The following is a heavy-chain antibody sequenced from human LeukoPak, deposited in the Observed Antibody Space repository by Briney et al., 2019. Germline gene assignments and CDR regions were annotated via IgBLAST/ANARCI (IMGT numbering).Heavy chain of an antibody. J-gene: IGHJ5*02. CDR3: ARDHFRVTIFGVVSPRWFAP. Sequence: SETLSLTCTVSGGSISSGDYFWSWIRQPPGKGLEWIVYIYYSGSTYYNPSLKSRVTISVDTSKNQFSLKLSSVTAADTAVYYCARDHFRVTIFGVVSPRWFAPWGQGTLVTVSS. CDR1: GGSISSGDYF. V-gene: IGHV4-30-4*01. CDR2: IYYSGST. D-gene: IGHD3-3*01.